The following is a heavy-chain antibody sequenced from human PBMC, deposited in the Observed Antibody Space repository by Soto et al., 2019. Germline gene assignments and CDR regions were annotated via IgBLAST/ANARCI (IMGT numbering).Heavy chain of an antibody. Sequence: QVQLVQSGAEVKKPGASVRVSCKASGYTFTSSDVYWVRQATGQGLELMGWMNPNTGNTGYAQKFQGRVTMTRNTSISTAYRELSSLRSEDTAVYYCARGSNHCSGGSCYSDWFDPWGQGTPGTVSS. D-gene: IGHD2-15*01. J-gene: IGHJ5*02. V-gene: IGHV1-8*01. CDR3: ARGSNHCSGGSCYSDWFDP. CDR1: GYTFTSSD. CDR2: MNPNTGNT.